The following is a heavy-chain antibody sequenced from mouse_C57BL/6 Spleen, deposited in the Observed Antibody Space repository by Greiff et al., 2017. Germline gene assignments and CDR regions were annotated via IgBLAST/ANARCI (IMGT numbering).Heavy chain of an antibody. CDR1: GFSLTSYG. D-gene: IGHD1-1*01. V-gene: IGHV2-5*01. J-gene: IGHJ1*03. CDR2: IWRGGST. CDR3: ARSYYYGSSPYWYFDV. Sequence: VKLQESGPGLVQPSQSLSITCTVSGFSLTSYGVHWVRQSPGKGLEWLGVIWRGGSTDYNAAFMSRLSITKDNSKSQVFFKMNSLQADDTAIYYCARSYYYGSSPYWYFDVWGTGTTVAVSS.